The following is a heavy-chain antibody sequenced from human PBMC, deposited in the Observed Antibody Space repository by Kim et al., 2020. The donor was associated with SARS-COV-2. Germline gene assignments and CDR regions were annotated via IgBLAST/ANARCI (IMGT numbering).Heavy chain of an antibody. J-gene: IGHJ6*02. Sequence: NPTLKSRVTISVDTSKNQFSLKLSSVTAADTAVYYCARFKKMEWLVPDVWGQGTTVTVSS. CDR3: ARFKKMEWLVPDV. V-gene: IGHV4-59*01. D-gene: IGHD3-3*01.